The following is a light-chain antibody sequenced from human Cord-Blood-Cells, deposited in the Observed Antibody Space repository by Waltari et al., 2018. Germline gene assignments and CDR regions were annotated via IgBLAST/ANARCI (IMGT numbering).Light chain of an antibody. CDR3: QAWDSSTNYV. CDR1: KLGDTY. V-gene: IGLV3-1*01. CDR2: QDS. Sequence: SYELTQPPSVSVSPGQPASITCSGDKLGDTYACWYQQKPGPYPVLVIYQDSKRPSGIPERFSGSNSGNTATLTISGTQAMDEADYYCQAWDSSTNYVFGTGTKVTVL. J-gene: IGLJ1*01.